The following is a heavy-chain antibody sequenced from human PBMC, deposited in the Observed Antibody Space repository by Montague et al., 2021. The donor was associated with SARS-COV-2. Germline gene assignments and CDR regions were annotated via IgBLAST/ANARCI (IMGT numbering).Heavy chain of an antibody. CDR2: INHSGIT. Sequence: SETLSLTCAVYGGSFSSYYWSWIRQSPGKGLEWIGEINHSGITNYNPSLKSRVTISVDTSKNHFSLKLSSVTAADTAVYYCANRRGVGNGYISFYNWGQGTLVTVSS. J-gene: IGHJ4*02. D-gene: IGHD3-22*01. CDR1: GGSFSSYY. CDR3: ANRRGVGNGYISFYN. V-gene: IGHV4-34*01.